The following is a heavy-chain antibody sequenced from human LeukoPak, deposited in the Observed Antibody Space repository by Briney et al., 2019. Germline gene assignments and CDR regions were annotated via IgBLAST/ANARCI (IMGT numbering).Heavy chain of an antibody. J-gene: IGHJ1*01. CDR1: GFTVSDTY. CDR3: ARDERSYDGSGRLIAEYFLH. V-gene: IGHV3-53*01. CDR2: IYSAGST. Sequence: GGSLRLSCAASGFTVSDTYMSWVRQAPGKGLEWVSFIYSAGSTYYADSVKGRFTISRDNSKNTLYLQMNSMRAEDTAVYYCARDERSYDGSGRLIAEYFLHWGQGTLVTVSS. D-gene: IGHD3-22*01.